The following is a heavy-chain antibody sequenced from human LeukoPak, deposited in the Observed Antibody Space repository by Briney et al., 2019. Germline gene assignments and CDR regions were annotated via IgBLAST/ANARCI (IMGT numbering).Heavy chain of an antibody. CDR2: IYYSGST. Sequence: SETLSLTCTVSGGSISSGGYYWSWIRQHPGKGLKGIGYIYYSGSTYYNPSLKSRVTISVDTSKNQFSLKLSSVTAADTAVYYCARDSPNGDYGSDYWGQGTLVTVSS. CDR3: ARDSPNGDYGSDY. J-gene: IGHJ4*02. CDR1: GGSISSGGYY. V-gene: IGHV4-31*03. D-gene: IGHD4-17*01.